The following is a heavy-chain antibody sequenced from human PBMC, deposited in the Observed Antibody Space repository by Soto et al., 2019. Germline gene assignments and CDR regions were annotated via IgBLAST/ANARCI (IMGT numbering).Heavy chain of an antibody. D-gene: IGHD4-4*01. CDR1: GFTFSDSW. V-gene: IGHV3-7*01. CDR3: VRGGSNYAS. J-gene: IGHJ5*02. Sequence: EVQLVESGGGLVQPGGTLRLSCTASGFTFSDSWLTWVRQAPGKGLEWVARIKPDESEKKYADSVKGRFSISRDNAKNSMYLQMASLRGEDTALYYCVRGGSNYASWGQGTLVTVSS. CDR2: IKPDESEK.